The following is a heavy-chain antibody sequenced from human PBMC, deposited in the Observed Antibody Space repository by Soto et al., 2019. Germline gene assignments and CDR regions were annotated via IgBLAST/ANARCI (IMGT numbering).Heavy chain of an antibody. CDR3: ATDPVRPSLTTGTTYEGFFDP. Sequence: GASVKVSCKVSGYTLTELSMHWVRQAPGKGLEWMGGFDPEDGETIYAQKFQGRVTMTEDTSTDTAYMELSSLRSEDTAVYYCATDPVRPSLTTGTTYEGFFDPWGQGTLVTVSS. CDR1: GYTLTELS. D-gene: IGHD1-1*01. J-gene: IGHJ5*02. CDR2: FDPEDGET. V-gene: IGHV1-24*01.